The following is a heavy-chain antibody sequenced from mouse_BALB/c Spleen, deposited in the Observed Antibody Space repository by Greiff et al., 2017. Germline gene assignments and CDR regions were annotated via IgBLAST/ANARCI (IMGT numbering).Heavy chain of an antibody. CDR3: TRVYDYDGPWFAY. CDR1: GFTFSDYY. V-gene: IGHV5-4*02. Sequence: EVKLVESGGGLVKPGGSLKLSCAASGFTFSDYYMYWVRQTPEKRLEWVATISDGGSYTYYPDSVKGRFTISRDNAKNTLYLQMSSLKSEDTAMYYCTRVYDYDGPWFAYWGQGTLVTVSA. CDR2: ISDGGSYT. J-gene: IGHJ3*01. D-gene: IGHD2-4*01.